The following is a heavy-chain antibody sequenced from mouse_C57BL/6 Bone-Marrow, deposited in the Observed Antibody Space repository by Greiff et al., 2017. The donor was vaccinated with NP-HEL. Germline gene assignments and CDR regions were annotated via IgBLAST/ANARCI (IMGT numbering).Heavy chain of an antibody. V-gene: IGHV2-9-1*01. Sequence: VQLVESGPGLVAPSQSLSITCTVSGFSLTSYAISWVRQPPGKGLEWLGVIWTGGGTNYNSALKSRLSISKDNSKSQVFLKMNSLQTDDTARYYCARNDYDGYWNFFAYWGQGTLVTVSA. CDR1: GFSLTSYA. D-gene: IGHD2-3*01. J-gene: IGHJ3*01. CDR2: IWTGGGT. CDR3: ARNDYDGYWNFFAY.